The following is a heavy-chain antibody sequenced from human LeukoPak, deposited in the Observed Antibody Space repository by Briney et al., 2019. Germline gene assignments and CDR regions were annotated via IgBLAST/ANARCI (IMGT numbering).Heavy chain of an antibody. CDR1: GFTFSSYG. J-gene: IGHJ4*02. V-gene: IGHV3-33*01. CDR3: AREEAVGYID. D-gene: IGHD5-18*01. CDR2: IWYDGSNK. Sequence: GRSLRLSCAASGFTFSSYGMHWVRQAPGKGLEWVAVIWYDGSNKYYADSVEGRFTTSRDNSKNTLYLQMNSLRAEDTAVYYCAREEAVGYIDWGQGTLVIVSS.